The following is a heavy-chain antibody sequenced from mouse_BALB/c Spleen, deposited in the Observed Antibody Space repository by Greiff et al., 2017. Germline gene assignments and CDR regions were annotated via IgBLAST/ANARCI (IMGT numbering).Heavy chain of an antibody. J-gene: IGHJ3*01. V-gene: IGHV2-9*02. D-gene: IGHD2-1*01. CDR1: GFSLTSYG. CDR3: AREGGNYVWFAY. CDR2: IWAGGST. Sequence: VQVVESGPGLVAPSQSLSITCTVSGFSLTSYGVHWVRQPPGKGLEWLGVIWAGGSTNYNSALMSRLSISKDNSKSQVFLKMNSLQTDDTAMYYCAREGGNYVWFAYWGQGTLVTVSA.